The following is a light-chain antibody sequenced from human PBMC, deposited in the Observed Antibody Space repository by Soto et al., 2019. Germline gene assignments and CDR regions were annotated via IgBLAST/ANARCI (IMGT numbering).Light chain of an antibody. J-gene: IGKJ1*01. CDR1: QSVSNY. CDR3: QQYNNWPGT. CDR2: DTT. Sequence: ENVVTQSAATLSLSPGERATLSCRASQSVSNYLAWYQQKPGQAPRLLIYDTTNRATGIPARFSGSGSGTDFTLTISGLEPEDFAVYYCQQYNNWPGTFGQGTKVDI. V-gene: IGKV3-11*01.